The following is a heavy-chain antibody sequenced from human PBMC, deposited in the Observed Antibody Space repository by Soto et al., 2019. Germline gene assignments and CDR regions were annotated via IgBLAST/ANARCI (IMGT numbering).Heavy chain of an antibody. Sequence: GGSLSLSFATSGFTFGNFAMSWVRQSPGRGLEWVSGMSSASSTTYYGDSVKGRFTISRDTSKNTLYLQMNSLRAEDTAVYYCAKNKERELPRIIDYWGQGTLVTVAS. J-gene: IGHJ4*02. CDR2: MSSASSTT. D-gene: IGHD1-7*01. CDR1: GFTFGNFA. V-gene: IGHV3-23*01. CDR3: AKNKERELPRIIDY.